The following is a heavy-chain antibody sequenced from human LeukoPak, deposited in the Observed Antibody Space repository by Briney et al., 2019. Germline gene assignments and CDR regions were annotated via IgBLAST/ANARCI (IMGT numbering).Heavy chain of an antibody. V-gene: IGHV4-59*01. CDR1: GGSISSYY. CDR3: ARESVAVAGMIDY. D-gene: IGHD6-19*01. Sequence: PSETLSLTCTVSGGSISSYYWSWIRQPPGRGLEWIGYIYYSGSTNYNPSLKSRVTISVDTSKNQFSLKLSSVTAADTAVYYCARESVAVAGMIDYWGQGTLVTVSS. CDR2: IYYSGST. J-gene: IGHJ4*02.